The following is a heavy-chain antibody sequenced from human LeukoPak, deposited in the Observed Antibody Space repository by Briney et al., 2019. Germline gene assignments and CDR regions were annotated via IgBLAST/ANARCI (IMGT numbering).Heavy chain of an antibody. Sequence: GRSLRLSCAASGFTFSSYGMHWVRQAPGKGLEWVAVIWYDGSNKYYADSVKGRFTISRDNSKNTLYLQMNSLRAEDTAVYYCAREGYYDSSGTLDHWGQGTLVTVSS. V-gene: IGHV3-33*01. D-gene: IGHD3-22*01. CDR3: AREGYYDSSGTLDH. CDR2: IWYDGSNK. CDR1: GFTFSSYG. J-gene: IGHJ4*02.